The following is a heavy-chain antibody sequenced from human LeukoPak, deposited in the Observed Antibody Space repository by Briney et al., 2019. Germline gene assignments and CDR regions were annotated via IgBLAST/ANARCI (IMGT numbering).Heavy chain of an antibody. Sequence: KPSETLSLTCAVYGGSFSGYYWSWIRQPPGKGLEWIGEINHSGSTNYNPSLKSRVTISVDTSKNQFSLKLSSVTAADTAVYYCARAFYSGSPDAFDIWGQGTMVTVSS. V-gene: IGHV4-34*01. CDR1: GGSFSGYY. CDR2: INHSGST. D-gene: IGHD1-26*01. CDR3: ARAFYSGSPDAFDI. J-gene: IGHJ3*02.